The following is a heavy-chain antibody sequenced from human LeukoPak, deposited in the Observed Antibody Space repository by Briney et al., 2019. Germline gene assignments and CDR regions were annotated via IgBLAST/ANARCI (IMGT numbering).Heavy chain of an antibody. CDR3: ARFDTIFGLARERGYFDY. D-gene: IGHD3-10*02. V-gene: IGHV4-59*12. Sequence: PSETLSLTCTVSGGSTSSYYWSWIRQPPGKGLEWIGYIYHSGSTYYNPSLKSRVTISVDRSKNQLSLKLSSVTAADTAVYYCARFDTIFGLARERGYFDYWGQGTLVTVSS. CDR2: IYHSGST. J-gene: IGHJ4*02. CDR1: GGSTSSYY.